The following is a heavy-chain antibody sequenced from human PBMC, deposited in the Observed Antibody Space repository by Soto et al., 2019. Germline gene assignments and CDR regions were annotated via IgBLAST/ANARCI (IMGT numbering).Heavy chain of an antibody. V-gene: IGHV4-59*01. D-gene: IGHD4-17*01. CDR2: IYYSGST. CDR1: GGSISSYY. CDR3: ARDRDDYGEQTFDY. J-gene: IGHJ4*02. Sequence: SETLSLTCTVSGGSISSYYWSWIRQPPGKGLEWIGYIYYSGSTNYNPSLKSRVTISVDTSKNQFSLKLSSVTAADTAVYYCARDRDDYGEQTFDYWGQGTLVTVSS.